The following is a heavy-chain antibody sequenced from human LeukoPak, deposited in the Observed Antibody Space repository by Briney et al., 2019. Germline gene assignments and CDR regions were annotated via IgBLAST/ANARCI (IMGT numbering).Heavy chain of an antibody. CDR2: ISSSSSYI. Sequence: GGSLRLSCAASGFTFSSYSMNWVRQAPGKGLEWVSSISSSSSYIYYADSVKGRFTISRDNAKNSLYLQMNSLRAEDTAVYYCARGPTSLIQLWLGDFDYWGQGTLVTVSS. CDR1: GFTFSSYS. V-gene: IGHV3-21*01. J-gene: IGHJ4*02. CDR3: ARGPTSLIQLWLGDFDY. D-gene: IGHD5-18*01.